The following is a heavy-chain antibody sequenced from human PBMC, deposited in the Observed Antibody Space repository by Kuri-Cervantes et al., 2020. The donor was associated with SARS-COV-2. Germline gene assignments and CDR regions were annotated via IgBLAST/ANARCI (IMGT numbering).Heavy chain of an antibody. Sequence: GESLKISCAASGFTFSSYWMSWVRQAPGKGLVWVSRINSDGSSTSYADSVKGRFTISRDNAKNSLYLQMNSLRAEDTAVYYCARSPGDGDYDPFDYWGQGTLVTVSS. D-gene: IGHD4-17*01. CDR3: ARSPGDGDYDPFDY. V-gene: IGHV3-74*01. CDR2: INSDGSST. CDR1: GFTFSSYW. J-gene: IGHJ4*02.